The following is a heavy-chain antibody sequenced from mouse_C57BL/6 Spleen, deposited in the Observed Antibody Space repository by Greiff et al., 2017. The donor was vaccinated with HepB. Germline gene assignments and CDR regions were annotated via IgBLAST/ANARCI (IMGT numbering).Heavy chain of an antibody. CDR3: ARSDYYGSSYIFDY. CDR2: IYPGDGDT. J-gene: IGHJ2*01. CDR1: GYAFSSYW. Sequence: QVQLKQSGAELVKPGASVKISCKASGYAFSSYWMNWVKQRPGKGLEWIGQIYPGDGDTNYNGKFKGKATLTADKSSSPAYMQLSSLTSEDSAVYFCARSDYYGSSYIFDYWGQGTTLTVSS. V-gene: IGHV1-80*01. D-gene: IGHD1-1*01.